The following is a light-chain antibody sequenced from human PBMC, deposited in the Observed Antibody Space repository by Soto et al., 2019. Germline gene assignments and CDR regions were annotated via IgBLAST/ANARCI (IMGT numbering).Light chain of an antibody. CDR3: SSYASNNNVI. CDR2: DVP. Sequence: QSVLTQPASVSGSPGQSITIPCTGTSNDIGGYNYASWYQQFPGKARKLIIYDVPNRPSGVSFRFSGSKSGNTASLTIPGLQAEDEAYYYCSSYASNNNVIFGAGTKVTVL. CDR1: SNDIGGYNY. J-gene: IGLJ1*01. V-gene: IGLV2-14*03.